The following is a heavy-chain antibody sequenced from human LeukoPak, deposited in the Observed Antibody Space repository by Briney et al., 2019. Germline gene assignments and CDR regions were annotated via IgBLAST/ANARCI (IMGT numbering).Heavy chain of an antibody. CDR2: IGTTGDT. CDR1: GFAFSNYD. D-gene: IGHD5-12*01. Sequence: GGSLRLSCAASGFAFSNYDFHWVRQVTGKRLEWVSGIGTTGDTYYPASVKGRFTISRENARNSLYLQMNSLRAGDTAVYYCVRVNWLHYSGMDVWGQGTTVTVSS. J-gene: IGHJ6*02. CDR3: VRVNWLHYSGMDV. V-gene: IGHV3-13*01.